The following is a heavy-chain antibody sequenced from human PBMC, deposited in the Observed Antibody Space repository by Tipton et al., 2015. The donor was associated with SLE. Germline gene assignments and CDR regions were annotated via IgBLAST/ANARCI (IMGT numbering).Heavy chain of an antibody. V-gene: IGHV4-59*11. CDR3: ARGGSGSYYHKVLWFFDL. CDR2: IYYSGST. Sequence: GLVKPSETLSLTCKVSGGSISSHYWNWIRQSPGKGLEWIGYIYYSGSTNYNPSLKSRVTISIDTSENQFSLKLTSVTAADTAVYYCARGGSGSYYHKVLWFFDLWGHGTLVTVSS. CDR1: GGSISSHY. D-gene: IGHD1-26*01. J-gene: IGHJ2*01.